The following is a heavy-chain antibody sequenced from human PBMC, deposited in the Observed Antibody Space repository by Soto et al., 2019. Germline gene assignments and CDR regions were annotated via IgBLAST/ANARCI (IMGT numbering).Heavy chain of an antibody. CDR2: ISYDGSNK. J-gene: IGHJ4*02. Sequence: GGSLRLSCAASGFTFSSYGMHWVRQAPGKGLEWVAVISYDGSNKYYADSVKGRFTISRDNSKNTLYLQMNSLRAEDTAVYYCAAPNIVVVPAAIFGYWGQGTLVTVSS. D-gene: IGHD2-2*01. CDR1: GFTFSSYG. CDR3: AAPNIVVVPAAIFGY. V-gene: IGHV3-30*03.